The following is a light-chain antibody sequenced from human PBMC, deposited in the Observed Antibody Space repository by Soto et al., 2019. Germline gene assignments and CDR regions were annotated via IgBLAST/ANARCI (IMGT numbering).Light chain of an antibody. Sequence: EIVLTQSPATLSLSPGERATLSCRASQSVSSYLAWYQQKPGQAPRLHIYDASNRATGIPARFSGSGSGTDFTLTSSSLEPEDFAVYYCQQRSNWLTFGGGTKVEIK. J-gene: IGKJ4*01. CDR1: QSVSSY. CDR2: DAS. V-gene: IGKV3-11*01. CDR3: QQRSNWLT.